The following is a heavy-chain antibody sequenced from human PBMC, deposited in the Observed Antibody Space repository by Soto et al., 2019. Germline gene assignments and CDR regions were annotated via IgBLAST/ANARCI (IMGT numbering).Heavy chain of an antibody. CDR1: GYTFTSYA. V-gene: IGHV1-3*01. CDR2: INAGNGNT. CDR3: ARDLPDYGMDV. J-gene: IGHJ6*02. Sequence: ASVKVSCKASGYTFTSYAMNWVRQAPGQRLEWMGWINAGNGNTNYAQKLQGRVTMTTDTSTSTAYMELRSLRSDDTAVYYCARDLPDYGMDVWGQGTTVTVSS.